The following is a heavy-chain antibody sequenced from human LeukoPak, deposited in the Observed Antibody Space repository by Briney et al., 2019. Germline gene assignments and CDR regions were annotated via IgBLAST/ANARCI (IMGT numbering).Heavy chain of an antibody. CDR2: INHSGST. V-gene: IGHV4-34*01. J-gene: IGHJ3*01. D-gene: IGHD6-6*01. CDR1: GESFSGHC. CDR3: AREELAAHRGSFTL. Sequence: PSETLSLTCAVYGESFSGHCWSWIRQPPGKGLEWIGEINHSGSTNYNPSLRSRVTISIDTSKNQFSLSLTSVTAADTAIYYCAREELAAHRGSFTLWGQGSVVSVSS.